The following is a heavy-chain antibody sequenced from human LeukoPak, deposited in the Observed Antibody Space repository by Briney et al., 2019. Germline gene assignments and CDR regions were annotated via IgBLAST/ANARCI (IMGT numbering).Heavy chain of an antibody. CDR1: GGSLSSYY. J-gene: IGHJ3*02. V-gene: IGHV4-59*01. CDR2: IYYSGST. CDR3: ARVRRSESTVVTSDAFDI. D-gene: IGHD4-23*01. Sequence: SETLSLTCTVSGGSLSSYYWSWLRQPPGKGLEGIGYIYYSGSTNYNPSLKSRVTISVDTSKNQFSLKLSSVTAAATAVYYCARVRRSESTVVTSDAFDIWGQGTMGTVSP.